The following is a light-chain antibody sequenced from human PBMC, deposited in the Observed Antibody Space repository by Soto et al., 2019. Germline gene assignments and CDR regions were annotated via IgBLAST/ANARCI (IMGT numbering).Light chain of an antibody. CDR1: SSNIGSNT. CDR2: NNN. V-gene: IGLV1-44*01. J-gene: IGLJ2*01. Sequence: QSVLTQPPSASGTPGQRVTISCSGSSSNIGSNTVNWYQQLPGTAPRLLIYNNNQRPSGVPDRVSGSKSGTSASLAISGLQSEDEADDYCAAWDDSLNGRVVFGGGTKLTVL. CDR3: AAWDDSLNGRVV.